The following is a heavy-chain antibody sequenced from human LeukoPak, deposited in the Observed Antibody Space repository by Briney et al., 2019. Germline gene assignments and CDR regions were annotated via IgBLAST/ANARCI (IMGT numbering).Heavy chain of an antibody. CDR1: GFIFAEYS. CDR3: ISWISRDGLKA. D-gene: IGHD2-2*03. Sequence: GGSRRLSCTAFGFIFAEYSMSWVREVPGKGLEWVGFGYGGTREYVAAVKGRFIISREDSKSIAYLQMNSLKTEDTAVYYCISWISRDGLKAWGQGTMVTVSS. J-gene: IGHJ3*01. CDR2: GYGGTR. V-gene: IGHV3-49*04.